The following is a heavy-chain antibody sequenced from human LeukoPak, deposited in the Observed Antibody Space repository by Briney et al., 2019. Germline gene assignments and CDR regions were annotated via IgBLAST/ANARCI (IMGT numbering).Heavy chain of an antibody. CDR1: ESIVSGNY. CDR3: AHYDFWSGHALDI. J-gene: IGHJ3*02. CDR2: IYTGGGT. D-gene: IGHD3-3*01. Sequence: RSGGSLRLSCAASESIVSGNYMTWVRQAPGKGLEWLSVIYTGGGTYYADSVKGRFTISRDTSKTTVYLQMNSLRGDDTAIYCCAHYDFWSGHALDIWGQGTMVTVSS. V-gene: IGHV3-66*01.